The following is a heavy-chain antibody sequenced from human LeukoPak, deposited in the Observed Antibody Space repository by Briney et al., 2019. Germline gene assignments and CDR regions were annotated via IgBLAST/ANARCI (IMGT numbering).Heavy chain of an antibody. Sequence: SQTLSLTSAISRDSASIYSPVWSWVRQSPSRGLEWLGRAYYRSKWYNDYALSVKSLITINPDTSKNQFSLQLNSVTPEDTAVYYCAVGYASWDFDYWGQGTLVTVSS. CDR3: AVGYASWDFDY. CDR2: AYYRSKWYN. CDR1: RDSASIYSPV. D-gene: IGHD1-1*01. V-gene: IGHV6-1*01. J-gene: IGHJ4*02.